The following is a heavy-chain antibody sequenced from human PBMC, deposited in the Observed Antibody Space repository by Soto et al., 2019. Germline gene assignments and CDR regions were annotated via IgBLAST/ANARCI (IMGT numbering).Heavy chain of an antibody. CDR2: VSYHGTNK. CDR1: GFTFSSYG. J-gene: IGHJ4*02. V-gene: IGHV3-30*03. Sequence: GGSLRLSCAASGFTFSSYGMHWVRQAPGKGLEWVALVSYHGTNKYYGDSVNGRFTISRDNSKNTLYLQMNSLRAEDTAVYYCAGGLPYDSSVYFFDYGGRGPLVTVSS. D-gene: IGHD3-22*01. CDR3: AGGLPYDSSVYFFDY.